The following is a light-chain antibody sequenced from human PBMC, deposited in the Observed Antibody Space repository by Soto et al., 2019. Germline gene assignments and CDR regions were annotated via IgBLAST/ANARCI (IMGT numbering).Light chain of an antibody. CDR2: GAS. CDR1: QSVRSH. J-gene: IGKJ1*01. Sequence: EVVMTQSPATLSVSPGDRATLSCRASQSVRSHLAWYQQKPGQAPSLLIFGASTRATGVPARFSGSGSGTEFTLTISSLQSEDFAVYYCQQYNNWPTWTFXRGTKVDIK. V-gene: IGKV3-15*01. CDR3: QQYNNWPTWT.